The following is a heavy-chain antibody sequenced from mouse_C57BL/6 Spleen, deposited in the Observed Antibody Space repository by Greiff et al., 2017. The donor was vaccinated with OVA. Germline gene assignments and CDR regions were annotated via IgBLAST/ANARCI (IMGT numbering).Heavy chain of an antibody. Sequence: QVQLKESGPGLVQPSQRLSITCTVSGFSLTSYGVHWVRQSPGKGLEWLGVIWRGGSTDYNAAFMSRLSITKDNSKSQVFFKMNSLQADDTAIYYCAKKRDGYYHAMDYWGQGTSVTVSS. CDR2: IWRGGST. J-gene: IGHJ4*01. D-gene: IGHD2-3*01. CDR3: AKKRDGYYHAMDY. CDR1: GFSLTSYG. V-gene: IGHV2-5*01.